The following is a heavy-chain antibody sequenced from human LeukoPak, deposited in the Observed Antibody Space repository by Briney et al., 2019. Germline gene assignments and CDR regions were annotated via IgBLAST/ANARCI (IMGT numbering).Heavy chain of an antibody. CDR3: ARGSNYYYYYYYYMDV. J-gene: IGHJ6*03. CDR1: GGSISSYY. D-gene: IGHD4-11*01. Sequence: SSETLSLTCTVSGGSISSYYWSWIRQPPGKGLEWIGYIYTSGSTNYNPSLKSRVTISVDTSKNQFSLKLSSVTAADTAVYYCARGSNYYYYYYYYMDVWGKGTTVTVSS. V-gene: IGHV4-4*09. CDR2: IYTSGST.